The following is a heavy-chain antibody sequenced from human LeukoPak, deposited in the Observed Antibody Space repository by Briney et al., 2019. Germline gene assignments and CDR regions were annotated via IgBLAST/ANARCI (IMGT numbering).Heavy chain of an antibody. D-gene: IGHD3-9*01. CDR2: INPNSGGT. CDR3: ASGRDYDILTGYPSKPFDY. Sequence: LWASVKVSCKASGYTFTGYYMHWVRQAPGQGLEWMGWINPNSGGTNYAQKFQGRVNMTRDTSISTAYMELSRLRSDDTAVYYCASGRDYDILTGYPSKPFDYWGQGTLVTVSS. CDR1: GYTFTGYY. V-gene: IGHV1-2*02. J-gene: IGHJ4*02.